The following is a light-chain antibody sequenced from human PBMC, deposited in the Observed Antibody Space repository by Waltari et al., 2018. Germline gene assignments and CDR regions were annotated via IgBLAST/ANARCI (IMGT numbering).Light chain of an antibody. CDR2: GAS. Sequence: EIVLTQSPVTLSLSPGDGATLSCRASHHVGGSNLAWYQKNPGQTPRLLIFGASVRASGIPDRFSGSESGTDFTLTISRLEPEDFAVYYCQQYGASPYTFGQGTKLEIK. V-gene: IGKV3-20*01. J-gene: IGKJ2*01. CDR3: QQYGASPYT. CDR1: HHVGGSN.